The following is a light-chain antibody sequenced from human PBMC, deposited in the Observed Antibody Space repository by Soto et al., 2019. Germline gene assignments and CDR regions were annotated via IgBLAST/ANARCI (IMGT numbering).Light chain of an antibody. V-gene: IGKV1-9*01. CDR2: AAS. CDR3: QQLNSYLIT. Sequence: IQLTQSPSPLSASVGDRVTITCRASQGISSYLAWYQQKPGKAPKLLIYAASTLQSGVPSRFSGSGSGTDFTLTISSLQPEDFATYYCQQLNSYLITLGQGTRLEIK. CDR1: QGISSY. J-gene: IGKJ5*01.